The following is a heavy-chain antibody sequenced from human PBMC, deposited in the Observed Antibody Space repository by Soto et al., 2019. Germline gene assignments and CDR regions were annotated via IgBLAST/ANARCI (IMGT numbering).Heavy chain of an antibody. D-gene: IGHD4-17*01. CDR1: GGTFSSYA. CDR3: ARDRTVTTIGLFGY. Sequence: GASVKVSCKASGGTFSSYAISWVRQAPGQGLEWMGIIIPSGGTASYAQKFQGRVTMTRDESTSTVYMELSSLRSEDTAVYYCARDRTVTTIGLFGYWGQGTLVTVSS. J-gene: IGHJ4*02. V-gene: IGHV1-69*05. CDR2: IIPSGGTA.